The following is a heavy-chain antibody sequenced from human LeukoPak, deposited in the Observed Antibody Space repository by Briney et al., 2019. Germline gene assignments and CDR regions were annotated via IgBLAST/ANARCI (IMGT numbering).Heavy chain of an antibody. V-gene: IGHV1-46*01. J-gene: IGHJ4*02. D-gene: IGHD6-6*01. Sequence: ASVKVSCKASGYTFTGYYMHWVRQAPGQGLEWMGIINPSGGSTSYAQKFQGRVTMTRDMSTSTVYMELSSLRSEDTAVYYCAREGAARPDFDYWGQGTLVTVSS. CDR1: GYTFTGYY. CDR2: INPSGGST. CDR3: AREGAARPDFDY.